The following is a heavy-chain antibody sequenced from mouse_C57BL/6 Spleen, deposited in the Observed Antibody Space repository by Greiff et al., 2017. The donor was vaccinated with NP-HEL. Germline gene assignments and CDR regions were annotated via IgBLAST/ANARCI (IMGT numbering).Heavy chain of an antibody. CDR1: GYTFTDYE. D-gene: IGHD4-1*01. J-gene: IGHJ2*01. CDR3: TRRGDWDEDFDY. Sequence: QVQLQQSGAELVRPGASVTLSCKASGYTFTDYEMHWVKQTPVHGLEWIGAIDPETGGTAYNQKFKGKAILTADKSSSTAYMELRSLTSEDSAVYYCTRRGDWDEDFDYWGQGTTLTVSS. CDR2: IDPETGGT. V-gene: IGHV1-15*01.